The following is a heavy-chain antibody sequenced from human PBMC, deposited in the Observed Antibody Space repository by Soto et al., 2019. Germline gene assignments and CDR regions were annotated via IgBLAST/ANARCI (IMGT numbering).Heavy chain of an antibody. D-gene: IGHD3-10*01. V-gene: IGHV3-7*01. Sequence: GGSLRLSCAASGFTFSSYWMSWVRQAPGKGLEWVANIKQDGSEKYYVDSVKGRFTISRDNAKNSLYLQMNSLRAEDTTVYYCARDRSITMVRGVITRWGYYYYYMDVWGKGTTVTVSS. CDR3: ARDRSITMVRGVITRWGYYYYYMDV. CDR1: GFTFSSYW. CDR2: IKQDGSEK. J-gene: IGHJ6*03.